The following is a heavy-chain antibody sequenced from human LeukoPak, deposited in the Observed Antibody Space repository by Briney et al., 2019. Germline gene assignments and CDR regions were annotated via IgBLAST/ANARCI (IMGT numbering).Heavy chain of an antibody. CDR3: AKVINRRRFTNYYYGMDV. Sequence: GGSLRLSCAASGFTFSSYAMSWVRQAPGKGLKWVSAISGSGGSTYYADSVKGRFTISRDNSKNTLYLQMNSLRAEDTAVYYCAKVINRRRFTNYYYGMDVWGQGTTVTVSS. CDR1: GFTFSSYA. V-gene: IGHV3-23*01. J-gene: IGHJ6*02. D-gene: IGHD3-16*02. CDR2: ISGSGGST.